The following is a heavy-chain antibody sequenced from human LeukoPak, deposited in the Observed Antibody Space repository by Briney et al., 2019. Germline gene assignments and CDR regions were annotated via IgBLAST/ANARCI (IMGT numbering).Heavy chain of an antibody. CDR2: IYFSGNT. V-gene: IGHV4-39*07. CDR3: ASLNNDYLFDFEN. D-gene: IGHD4-11*01. Sequence: SETLSLACSVSGGSISSTYYYWGWIRQPPGKGLEWIGSIYFSGNTYYNPSLKSRVTISVDTSENHFSLRLSSVTAADTAVYYCASLNNDYLFDFENWGQGTLVTVSS. J-gene: IGHJ4*02. CDR1: GGSISSTYYY.